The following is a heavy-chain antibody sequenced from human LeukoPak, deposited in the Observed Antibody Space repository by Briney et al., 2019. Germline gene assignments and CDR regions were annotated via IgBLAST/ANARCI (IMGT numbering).Heavy chain of an antibody. D-gene: IGHD2-21*02. CDR3: ARDSKDDSAFDY. CDR1: GFTVSSNY. J-gene: IGHJ4*02. V-gene: IGHV3-66*01. CDR2: IYSGGST. Sequence: GGSLRLSCAASGFTVSSNYMSWVRQAPGKGLEWVSVIYSGGSTYYADSVKGRFTISRDNSKNTLYLQMNSLRAEDTAVYYCARDSKDDSAFDYWGQGTLVTVSS.